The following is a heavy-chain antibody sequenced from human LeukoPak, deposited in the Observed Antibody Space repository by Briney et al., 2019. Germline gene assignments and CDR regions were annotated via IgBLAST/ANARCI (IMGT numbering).Heavy chain of an antibody. CDR1: GDSIISRSDY. Sequence: SETLSLTCTVSGDSIISRSDYWGWIRQPPGKGLEWLGSIYYSGSTYCNPSLKSRVTISVDTSNNQFSLKLTSVTAADTAVYYCARAQSRGYSYGPFDYWGQGTLVTVSS. CDR2: IYYSGST. V-gene: IGHV4-39*07. J-gene: IGHJ4*02. D-gene: IGHD5-18*01. CDR3: ARAQSRGYSYGPFDY.